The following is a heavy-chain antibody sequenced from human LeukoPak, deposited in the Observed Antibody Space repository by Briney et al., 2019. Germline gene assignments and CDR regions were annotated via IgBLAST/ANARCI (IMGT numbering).Heavy chain of an antibody. CDR3: ARVVGLTGYSSSWYSGYYYYMDV. V-gene: IGHV1-18*01. Sequence: ASVKVSCKASGYTFTSHGISWVRQAPGQGLEWMGWISAYNGNTNYAQKLQDRVTITPDKSTSTAYMELSSLRSEDTAVYYCARVVGLTGYSSSWYSGYYYYMDVWGKGTTVTVSS. D-gene: IGHD6-13*01. CDR2: ISAYNGNT. CDR1: GYTFTSHG. J-gene: IGHJ6*03.